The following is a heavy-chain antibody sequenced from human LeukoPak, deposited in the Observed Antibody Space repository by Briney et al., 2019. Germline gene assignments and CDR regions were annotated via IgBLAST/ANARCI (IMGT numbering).Heavy chain of an antibody. CDR3: AKDVVPDSGWDIDY. CDR1: GYTFSTYS. J-gene: IGHJ4*02. Sequence: GGSLRLSCAGYGYTFSTYSMSWVRQGPGKGLEWVSSIYNSGSEVFYADSVKGRFTISRDNSQNKLYLQMNSLRVEDTAIYYCAKDVVPDSGWDIDYWGQGTLVTVSS. V-gene: IGHV3-23*05. CDR2: IYNSGSEV. D-gene: IGHD6-19*01.